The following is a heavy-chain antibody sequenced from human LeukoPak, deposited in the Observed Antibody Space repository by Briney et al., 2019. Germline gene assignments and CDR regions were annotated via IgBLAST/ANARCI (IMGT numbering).Heavy chain of an antibody. Sequence: SVTLSLTCAVYGGSFSVYYWSWIRQPPGKGLEWIGEINHSGSTNYNPSLKSRVTISVDTSKNQFSLKLRYVTAADTAVYYCARGTYYYDSSGYSYYFDYWGQGTLVTVSS. V-gene: IGHV4-34*01. CDR1: GGSFSVYY. D-gene: IGHD3-22*01. CDR2: INHSGST. J-gene: IGHJ4*02. CDR3: ARGTYYYDSSGYSYYFDY.